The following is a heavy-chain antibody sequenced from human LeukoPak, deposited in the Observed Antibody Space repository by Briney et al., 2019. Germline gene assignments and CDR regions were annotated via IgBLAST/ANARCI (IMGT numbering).Heavy chain of an antibody. CDR2: IYWNDDK. D-gene: IGHD3-10*01. CDR3: AHSRAVLLWFGESPFDY. Sequence: SGPTLVKPTQTLTLTCTFSGFSLSISGVGVGWIRQPPGKALEWLALIYWNDDKRYSPSLKSRLTITKDTSKNQVVLTMTNVDPVDTATYYCAHSRAVLLWFGESPFDYWGQGTLVTVSS. CDR1: GFSLSISGVG. V-gene: IGHV2-5*01. J-gene: IGHJ4*02.